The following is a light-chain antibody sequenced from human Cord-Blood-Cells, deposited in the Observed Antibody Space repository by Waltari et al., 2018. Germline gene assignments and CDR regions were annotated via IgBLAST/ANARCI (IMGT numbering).Light chain of an antibody. CDR3: QQYNSYSRWT. V-gene: IGKV1-5*03. CDR1: QSISSW. Sequence: DIQMTQSPSTLSASVGDRVTITCRASQSISSWLAWYQQKPGKAPKLLIYKGSSLESGVPSRFSGSGSGTEFTLTISSLQPDDVATYYCQQYNSYSRWTFGQGTKVEIK. CDR2: KGS. J-gene: IGKJ1*01.